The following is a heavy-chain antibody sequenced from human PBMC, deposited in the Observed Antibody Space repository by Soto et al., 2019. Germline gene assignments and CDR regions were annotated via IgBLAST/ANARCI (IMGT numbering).Heavy chain of an antibody. V-gene: IGHV3-30*18. J-gene: IGHJ6*02. CDR1: GLTFSSYG. D-gene: IGHD6-13*01. Sequence: GGSLRLSCAASGLTFSSYGMHWVRQAPGKGLEWVAVISYDGSNKYYADSVKGRFTISRDNSKNTLYLQMNSLRAEDTAVYYCAKDDLGRHSSSWSRFYYYGMDVWGQGTTVTVSS. CDR2: ISYDGSNK. CDR3: AKDDLGRHSSSWSRFYYYGMDV.